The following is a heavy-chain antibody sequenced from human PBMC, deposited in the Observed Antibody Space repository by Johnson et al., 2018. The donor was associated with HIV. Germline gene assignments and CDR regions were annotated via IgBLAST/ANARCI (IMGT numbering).Heavy chain of an antibody. J-gene: IGHJ3*02. CDR1: GFTFSNHH. V-gene: IGHV3-7*03. D-gene: IGHD3-10*01. CDR3: AREALTYYDSSGSYYPVHDAFDI. CDR2: IKEDGSEK. Sequence: VQLVESGGGLVQPGGSLRLSCAASGFTFSNHHMTWVRQAPGKGLEWVANIKEDGSEKNYVDSVKGRFTISRDNAKNSVYLQMNSLRAEDTALYYCAREALTYYDSSGSYYPVHDAFDIWGLGTLVTVSS.